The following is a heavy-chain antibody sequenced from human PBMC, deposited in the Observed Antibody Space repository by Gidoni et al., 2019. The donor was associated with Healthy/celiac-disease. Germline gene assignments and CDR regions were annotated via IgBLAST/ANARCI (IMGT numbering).Heavy chain of an antibody. CDR2: IIPIFGTA. CDR3: ARSASMRTSNWFDP. Sequence: QVQLVQSGAEVKKPGSPVKVSFKASGGTFSSYAISWVRQAPGQGLEWMGGIIPIFGTANYAQKFQGRVTITADESTSTAYMELSSLRSEDTAVYYCARSASMRTSNWFDPWGQGTLVTVSS. CDR1: GGTFSSYA. D-gene: IGHD3-22*01. J-gene: IGHJ5*02. V-gene: IGHV1-69*01.